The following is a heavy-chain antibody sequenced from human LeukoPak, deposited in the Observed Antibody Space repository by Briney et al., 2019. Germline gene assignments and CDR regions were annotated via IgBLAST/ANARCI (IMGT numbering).Heavy chain of an antibody. Sequence: GGSLRLSCAASGFTFNSFFLNWVRLTPGRELEWLACISQDGSETFYMDSVRGRFTISRDNSKNTLFLQMVSLRAEDTAVYYCAKFEGALLGNYYMDVWGKGTTVTVSS. CDR1: GFTFNSFF. V-gene: IGHV3-7*03. J-gene: IGHJ6*03. CDR2: ISQDGSET. CDR3: AKFEGALLGNYYMDV.